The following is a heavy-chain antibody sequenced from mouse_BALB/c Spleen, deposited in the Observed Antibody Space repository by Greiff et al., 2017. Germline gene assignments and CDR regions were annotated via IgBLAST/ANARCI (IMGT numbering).Heavy chain of an antibody. D-gene: IGHD2-14*01. CDR2: INPSSGYT. CDR1: GYTFTSYT. CDR3: ARSTYYRYDKGFDY. V-gene: IGHV1-4*01. Sequence: QVQLKQSGAELARPGASVKMSCKASGYTFTSYTMHWVKQRPGQGLEWIGYINPSSGYTNYNQKFKDKATLTADKSSSTAYMQLSSLTSEDSAVYYCARSTYYRYDKGFDYWGQGTTLTVSS. J-gene: IGHJ2*01.